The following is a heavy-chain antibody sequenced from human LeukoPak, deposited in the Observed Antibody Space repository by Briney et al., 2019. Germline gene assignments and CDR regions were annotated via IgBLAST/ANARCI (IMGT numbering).Heavy chain of an antibody. J-gene: IGHJ4*02. CDR1: GISVSNNY. D-gene: IGHD1-26*01. V-gene: IGHV3-53*01. CDR3: ARDIGGIFDS. Sequence: GGSLRLSCAASGISVSNNYMTWVRQAPGRGLEWVSVIYSGGATYYADSVKGRFTISRDNFKNTLYLEMTSLRVEDTAVYYCARDIGGIFDSWGQGTLVTVSS. CDR2: IYSGGAT.